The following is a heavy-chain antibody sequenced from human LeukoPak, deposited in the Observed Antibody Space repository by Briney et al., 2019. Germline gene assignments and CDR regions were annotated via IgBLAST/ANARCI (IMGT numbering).Heavy chain of an antibody. D-gene: IGHD3-9*01. CDR3: ARQAGGFVTISYFYDS. Sequence: GESLKISCKGSGYSFYSYWIGWVRQMPGKGLEWMGIIYPGDSDTSYNPSFQGKVTISVDKSINNAYLQWNSLKASNTAMYYCARQAGGFVTISYFYDSWGQGTQVTVSS. V-gene: IGHV5-51*01. CDR2: IYPGDSDT. J-gene: IGHJ4*02. CDR1: GYSFYSYW.